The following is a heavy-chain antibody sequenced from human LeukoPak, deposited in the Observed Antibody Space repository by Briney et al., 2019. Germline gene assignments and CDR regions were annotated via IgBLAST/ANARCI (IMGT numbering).Heavy chain of an antibody. CDR2: IWYDGSNK. CDR3: ARDGLYNSSNWFDP. J-gene: IGHJ5*02. V-gene: IGHV3-33*01. Sequence: GGSLRLSCAASGFTFSSYGMHWVRQAPGKGLEWVAVIWYDGSNKYYADSVKGRFTISRDNSKNTLYLQMNSLRAEDTAVYYCARDGLYNSSNWFDPWGQGTLVTVSS. D-gene: IGHD6-19*01. CDR1: GFTFSSYG.